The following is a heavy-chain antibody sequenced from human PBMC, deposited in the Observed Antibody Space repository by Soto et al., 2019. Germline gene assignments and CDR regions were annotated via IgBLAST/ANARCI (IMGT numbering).Heavy chain of an antibody. D-gene: IGHD3-3*01. Sequence: GGSLRLSCAASGFTFSSYSMNWVRQAPGKGLEWVSYISSSSSTIYYADSVKGRFSISRDNAKNSLYLQMNSLRDEDTAVYYYARDLLYYDFWSGYPFDPWGQGTLVTVSS. J-gene: IGHJ5*02. CDR1: GFTFSSYS. CDR2: ISSSSSTI. CDR3: ARDLLYYDFWSGYPFDP. V-gene: IGHV3-48*02.